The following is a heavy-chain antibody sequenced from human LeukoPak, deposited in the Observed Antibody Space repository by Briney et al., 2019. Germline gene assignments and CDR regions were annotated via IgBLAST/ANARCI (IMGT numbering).Heavy chain of an antibody. CDR3: ARHIASIFGVLKP. J-gene: IGHJ5*02. CDR1: DGSISSSSYY. Sequence: PSETLSLTCTVSDGSISSSSYYWGWILQPPGKGLEWIGSISYSGTTYYNSSLKRRVTISVDTSKNQFSLTLSSVTAADTAVYYCARHIASIFGVLKPWGQGTLVTVSS. D-gene: IGHD3-3*01. V-gene: IGHV4-39*01. CDR2: ISYSGTT.